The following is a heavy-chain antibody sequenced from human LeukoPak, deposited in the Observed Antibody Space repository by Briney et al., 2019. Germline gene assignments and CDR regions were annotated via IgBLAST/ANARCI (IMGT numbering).Heavy chain of an antibody. V-gene: IGHV3-20*04. J-gene: IGHJ4*02. Sequence: GRSLRLSCAASGFTFDDHGMNWVRQAPGKGLEWVSGITWNGGSTGYADSVKGRFTISRDNAKNSLYLQMSSLRAEDTALYYCARDRSYGAFASWGQGTLVTVSS. D-gene: IGHD1-26*01. CDR1: GFTFDDHG. CDR3: ARDRSYGAFAS. CDR2: ITWNGGST.